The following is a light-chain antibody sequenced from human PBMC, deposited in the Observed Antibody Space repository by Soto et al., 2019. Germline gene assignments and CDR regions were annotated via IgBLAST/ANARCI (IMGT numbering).Light chain of an antibody. CDR2: KAS. CDR1: QNINSW. J-gene: IGKJ1*01. CDR3: QQYHTFSWT. Sequence: DIQMTQSPSTLSASVGDRVTITCRASQNINSWLAWYQQKPGKAPKLLIYKASFLESGVPSRFSGSGSGAEFTFTISYLQPDDFATYYCQQYHTFSWTFGQGTKVDI. V-gene: IGKV1-5*03.